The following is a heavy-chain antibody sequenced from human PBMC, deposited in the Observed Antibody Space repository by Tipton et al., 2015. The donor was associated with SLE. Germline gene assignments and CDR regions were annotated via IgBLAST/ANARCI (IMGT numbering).Heavy chain of an antibody. J-gene: IGHJ4*02. Sequence: TLSLTCTVSGGSVSSGGYYWSWIRQPAGKGLEWIGHMYRSGSTNHNPSLKSRVSISGDTSKNQFSLKLSSVTAADTAVYYCASSSGRSGGYYFDYWGQGTLVTVSS. CDR3: ASSSGRSGGYYFDY. V-gene: IGHV4-61*09. CDR1: GGSVSSGGYY. D-gene: IGHD6-19*01. CDR2: MYRSGST.